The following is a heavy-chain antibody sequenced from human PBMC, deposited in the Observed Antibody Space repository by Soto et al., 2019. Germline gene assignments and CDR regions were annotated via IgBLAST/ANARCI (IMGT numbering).Heavy chain of an antibody. Sequence: GSLRLSCAASGLSVCTYDVDGARQDPGKGLEWVASIKGRSNYKYYTDSVKGRFTISSDNPKNSLYLQMNSLRAEDTAVYYCVRQDGFVGSNSAFDFWGQGTLVTVSS. CDR1: GLSVCTYD. J-gene: IGHJ4*02. D-gene: IGHD1-26*01. V-gene: IGHV3-21*01. CDR2: IKGRSNYK. CDR3: VRQDGFVGSNSAFDF.